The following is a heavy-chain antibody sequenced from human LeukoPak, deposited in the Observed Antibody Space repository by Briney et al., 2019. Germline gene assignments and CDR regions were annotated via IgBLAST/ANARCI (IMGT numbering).Heavy chain of an antibody. Sequence: ASVKVSCKAFGYTFTDFYMHWVRQAPGQGLEWMGYISPTSGGTKYAQNSQGRVTMTRDTSISTAYMELNRLTSDDTAVYYCARTYYYDSSGQPWGFDPWGQGTLVTVSS. CDR1: GYTFTDFY. J-gene: IGHJ5*02. CDR3: ARTYYYDSSGQPWGFDP. V-gene: IGHV1-2*02. CDR2: ISPTSGGT. D-gene: IGHD3-22*01.